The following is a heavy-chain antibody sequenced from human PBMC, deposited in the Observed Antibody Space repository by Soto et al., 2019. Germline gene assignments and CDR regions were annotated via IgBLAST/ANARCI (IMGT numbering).Heavy chain of an antibody. V-gene: IGHV1-2*02. CDR3: ARIKWGLDYYSGMDV. CDR2: INPKTAAT. D-gene: IGHD1-26*01. CDR1: GYTFSDYF. Sequence: ASAKVSCKASGYTFSDYFIQWLRQAPGQGLEWVAWINPKTAATNYAKKFQDRVTVTSDTSFSTAYLELTRLRPDDTALYYCARIKWGLDYYSGMDVWGQGTAVTVSS. J-gene: IGHJ6*02.